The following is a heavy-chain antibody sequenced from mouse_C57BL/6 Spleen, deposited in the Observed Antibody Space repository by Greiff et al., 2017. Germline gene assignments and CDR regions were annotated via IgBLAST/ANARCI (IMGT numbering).Heavy chain of an antibody. D-gene: IGHD3-2*02. V-gene: IGHV14-4*01. CDR3: TTKTAQAY. Sequence: VQLKQSGAELVRPGASVKLSCTASGFNIKDDYMHWVKQRPEQGLEWIGWIDPENGDTEYASKFQGKATITADTSSNTAYLQLSSLTSEDTAVYYCTTKTAQAYWGQGTTLTVSS. J-gene: IGHJ2*01. CDR1: GFNIKDDY. CDR2: IDPENGDT.